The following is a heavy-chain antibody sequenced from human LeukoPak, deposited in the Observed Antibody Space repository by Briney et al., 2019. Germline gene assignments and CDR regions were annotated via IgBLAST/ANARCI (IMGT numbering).Heavy chain of an antibody. V-gene: IGHV3-33*01. CDR2: IWYDGSNK. J-gene: IGHJ6*02. CDR1: GFTFSSYG. Sequence: PGGSLRLSCAASGFTFSSYGMHWVRQAPGKGLEWVAVIWYDGSNKYYADSVKGRFTISRDNSKNTLYLQMNSLRAEDTAVYYCARDPYSLFRYYYGMDVWGQGTTVTVSS. D-gene: IGHD3-3*02. CDR3: ARDPYSLFRYYYGMDV.